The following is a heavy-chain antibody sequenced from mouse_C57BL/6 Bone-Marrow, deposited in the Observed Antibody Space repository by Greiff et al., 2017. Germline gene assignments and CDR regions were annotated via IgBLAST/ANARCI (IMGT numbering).Heavy chain of an antibody. CDR1: GYTFTSYW. J-gene: IGHJ3*01. V-gene: IGHV1-69*01. CDR3: VRPFAY. CDR2: IDPSDSYT. Sequence: QVQLQQPGAELVMPGASVKLSCKASGYTFTSYWMHWVKQRPGQGLEWIGEIDPSDSYTNYNQKFKGKSTLTVAKSSSTAYMQLSSLTSEDSAVYYCVRPFAYWGQGTLVTVSA.